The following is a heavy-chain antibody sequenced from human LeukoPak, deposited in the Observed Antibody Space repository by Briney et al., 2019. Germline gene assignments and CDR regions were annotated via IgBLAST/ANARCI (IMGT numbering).Heavy chain of an antibody. CDR1: GFPFRGSP. CDR3: TRLMVAAAGRWVDY. D-gene: IGHD6-13*01. J-gene: IGHJ4*02. V-gene: IGHV3-73*01. CDR2: IRSKANSYAT. Sequence: GGPERLSCAPSGFPFRGSPMQGARRASGKGRERVGGIRSKANSYATAYAASVKGRFTISRDDSKNTAYLQMNSLKTEDTAVYYCTRLMVAAAGRWVDYWGQGTLVTVSS.